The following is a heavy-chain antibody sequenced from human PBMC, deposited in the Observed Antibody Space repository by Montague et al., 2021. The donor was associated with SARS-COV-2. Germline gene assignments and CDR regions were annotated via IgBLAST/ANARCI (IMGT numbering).Heavy chain of an antibody. D-gene: IGHD3-22*01. V-gene: IGHV3-53*01. CDR3: ARYKPGDYDGPGVFDM. J-gene: IGHJ3*02. CDR2: IYSGENK. Sequence: SLRLSCAASGFTVSDNYMNWVRQAPGKGLEWVSVIYSGENKKYADSVKGRFTISRDNSKNKLYLQMNSMRTDETAMYYCARYKPGDYDGPGVFDMWGQGTMVTVSS. CDR1: GFTVSDNY.